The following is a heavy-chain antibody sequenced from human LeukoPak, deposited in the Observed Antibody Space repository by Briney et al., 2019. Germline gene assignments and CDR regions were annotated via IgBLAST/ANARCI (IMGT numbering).Heavy chain of an antibody. Sequence: GGSLRLSCAASGFNFDKYNMNWVRQAPGKGLEWISYISLSGSPIYYADSVKGRFTISRDNAKNSLYLQMNSLRAEDTAVYYCARDGVSMVRGVRVLDYYNYYMDVWGKGTTVTISS. J-gene: IGHJ6*03. V-gene: IGHV3-48*04. CDR2: ISLSGSPI. CDR1: GFNFDKYN. D-gene: IGHD3-10*01. CDR3: ARDGVSMVRGVRVLDYYNYYMDV.